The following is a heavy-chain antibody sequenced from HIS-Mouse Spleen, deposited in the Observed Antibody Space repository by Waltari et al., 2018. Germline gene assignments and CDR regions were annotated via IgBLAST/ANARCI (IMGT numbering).Heavy chain of an antibody. CDR3: ARGIAVAGRGAFDI. V-gene: IGHV3-66*01. CDR1: GFTVSSNY. J-gene: IGHJ3*02. D-gene: IGHD6-19*01. Sequence: EVQLVESGGGLVQPGGSLRLSCAASGFTVSSNYMSWVRQAPGKGLEWVSVIYSGGSKYYADSVKGRFTISRDNSKNTLYLQMNSLRAEDTAVYYCARGIAVAGRGAFDIWGQGTMVTVSS. CDR2: IYSGGSK.